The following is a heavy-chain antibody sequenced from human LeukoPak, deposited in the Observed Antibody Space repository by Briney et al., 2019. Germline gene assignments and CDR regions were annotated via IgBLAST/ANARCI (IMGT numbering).Heavy chain of an antibody. Sequence: PGGSLRLSCAASGFTFSSYWMSWVRQAPGKGLEWVANIKQDGSEKYYVDSVKGRFTISRDNAKNSLYLQMNSLRAEDTAVYYCARDSIAAAGNYYFYGMDVWGQGTTVTVSS. D-gene: IGHD6-13*01. V-gene: IGHV3-7*05. CDR1: GFTFSSYW. CDR2: IKQDGSEK. J-gene: IGHJ6*02. CDR3: ARDSIAAAGNYYFYGMDV.